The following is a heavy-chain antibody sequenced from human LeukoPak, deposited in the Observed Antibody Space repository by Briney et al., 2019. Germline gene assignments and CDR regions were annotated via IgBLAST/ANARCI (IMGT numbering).Heavy chain of an antibody. V-gene: IGHV1-8*03. D-gene: IGHD2-2*02. CDR1: GYTFTSYD. CDR3: ARALSVVPAAIDYYYYMDV. CDR2: MYPNSGNT. Sequence: ASVKVSCKASGYTFTSYDINWVRQATGQGLEWMGWMYPNSGNTGYAQKFQGRVTITRNTSISTAYMELSSLRSEDTAVYYCARALSVVPAAIDYYYYMDVWGKGTTVTVSS. J-gene: IGHJ6*03.